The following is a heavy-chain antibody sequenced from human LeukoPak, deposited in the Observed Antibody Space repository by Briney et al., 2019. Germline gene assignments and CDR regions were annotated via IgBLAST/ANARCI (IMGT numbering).Heavy chain of an antibody. Sequence: GASVKVSCKASGYTFTSYYMHWVRQAPGQGLEWMGIINPSGGSTSYAQKFQGRVTMTRDMSTSTVYMELSSLRSEDTAVYYCARDDPDFWSGYYFDYWGQGTLVTASS. V-gene: IGHV1-46*01. D-gene: IGHD3-3*01. CDR1: GYTFTSYY. CDR3: ARDDPDFWSGYYFDY. CDR2: INPSGGST. J-gene: IGHJ4*02.